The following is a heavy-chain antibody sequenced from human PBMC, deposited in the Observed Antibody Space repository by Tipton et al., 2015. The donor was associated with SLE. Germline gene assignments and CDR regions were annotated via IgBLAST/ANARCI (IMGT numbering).Heavy chain of an antibody. CDR1: GFTFSNAW. CDR3: TTRPPLYGSGSYYQEYYFDY. J-gene: IGHJ4*02. Sequence: SLRLSCAASGFTFSNAWMSWVRQAPGKGLEWVGRIKSKTDGGTTDYAAPVKGRFTISRDDSKNTLYLQMNSLKTEDTAVYYCTTRPPLYGSGSYYQEYYFDYWGQGTLVTVSS. D-gene: IGHD3-10*01. V-gene: IGHV3-15*01. CDR2: IKSKTDGGTT.